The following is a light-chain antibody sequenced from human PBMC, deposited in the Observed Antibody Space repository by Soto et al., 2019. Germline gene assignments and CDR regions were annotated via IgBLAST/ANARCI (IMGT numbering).Light chain of an antibody. CDR1: QSVSSG. V-gene: IGKV3-15*01. CDR2: GAS. J-gene: IGKJ3*01. CDR3: QQYNNWPPFT. Sequence: EIVMTQSPATLSVSPGERATLSCRASQSVSSGLAWYQQKPGQAPRLLIYGASTRATGIPARFSGSGSGTEFTLTISSLQSEDFAVYYCQQYNNWPPFTFGPGTKVDIK.